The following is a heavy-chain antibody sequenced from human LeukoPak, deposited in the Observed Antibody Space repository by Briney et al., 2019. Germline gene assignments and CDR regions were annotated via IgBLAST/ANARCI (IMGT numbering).Heavy chain of an antibody. CDR3: ALTVNDTLTADY. V-gene: IGHV4-39*01. CDR2: IYYSGST. Sequence: SETLSLTCTVSGVSISSSNSYWGWIRQPPGKGLEWIGSIYYSGSTYYNPSLKSRVTISVDTSKNQFSLKLSSVTAADTAVYYCALTVNDTLTADYWGQGTLVTVSS. J-gene: IGHJ4*02. D-gene: IGHD3-9*01. CDR1: GVSISSSNSY.